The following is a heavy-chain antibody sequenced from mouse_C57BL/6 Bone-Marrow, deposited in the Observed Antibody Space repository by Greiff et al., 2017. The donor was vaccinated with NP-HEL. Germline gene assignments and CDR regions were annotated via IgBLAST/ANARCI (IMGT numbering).Heavy chain of an antibody. D-gene: IGHD1-1*01. V-gene: IGHV1-74*01. Sequence: QVQLQQPGAELVKPGASVKVSCKASGYTFTSYWMHWVKQRPGQGLEWIGSIHPSDSDTNYNQKFKGKATLTVDKSSSTAYMQLSSLTSEDSAVYYCAIEGYYYGSSYWGQGTTLTVSS. J-gene: IGHJ2*01. CDR2: IHPSDSDT. CDR1: GYTFTSYW. CDR3: AIEGYYYGSSY.